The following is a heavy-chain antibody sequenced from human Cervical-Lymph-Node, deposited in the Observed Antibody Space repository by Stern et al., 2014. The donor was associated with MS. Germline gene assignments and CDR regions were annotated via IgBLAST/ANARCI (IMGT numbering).Heavy chain of an antibody. CDR1: GGTFSSYA. CDR2: IIPIFGTA. Sequence: VQLVQSGAEVKKPGSSVKVSCKASGGTFSSYAISWVRPAPGQGLEWMGGIIPIFGTANYDQKFQGRVTITADESTSTAYMELSSLRSEDTAVYYCARVGATISYYYGMDVWGQGTTVTVSS. D-gene: IGHD1-26*01. V-gene: IGHV1-69*01. J-gene: IGHJ6*02. CDR3: ARVGATISYYYGMDV.